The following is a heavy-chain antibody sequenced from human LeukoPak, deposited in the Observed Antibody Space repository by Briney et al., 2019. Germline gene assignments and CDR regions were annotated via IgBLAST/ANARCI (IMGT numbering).Heavy chain of an antibody. V-gene: IGHV1-2*02. CDR2: INPNSGGT. CDR3: ARELLRFYAFDT. J-gene: IGHJ3*02. CDR1: GYTFTGYY. D-gene: IGHD3-3*01. Sequence: ASVKVSCKASGYTFTGYYMHWVRQPPGQGLEWMGWINPNSGGTNYAQKFQGRVTMTRDTSISTAYMELSRLRSDDTAVYYCARELLRFYAFDTWGQGTMVTVSS.